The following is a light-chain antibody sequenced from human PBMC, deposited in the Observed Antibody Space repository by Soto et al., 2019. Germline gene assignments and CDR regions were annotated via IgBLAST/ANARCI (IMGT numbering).Light chain of an antibody. CDR2: AAS. CDR3: HQSDTSPRT. J-gene: IGKJ1*01. Sequence: VMAQSPATLSLSPGETATLSCRASQSVRSKLAWYQQKPGQAPRILIYAASSRATGIPDRFSGSGSGTDFTLTISRLEPEDFAVYYCHQSDTSPRTFGQGTKVDI. CDR1: QSVRSK. V-gene: IGKV3-20*01.